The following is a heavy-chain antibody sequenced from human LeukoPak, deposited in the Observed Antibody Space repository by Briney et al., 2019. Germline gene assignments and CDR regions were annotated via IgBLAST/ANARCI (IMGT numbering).Heavy chain of an antibody. J-gene: IGHJ4*02. Sequence: SETLSLTCAVYGGSFSGYYWSWIRQPPGKGLEWIGEINHSGSTNYNPSLKSRVTISVDTSKNQFSLKLSSVTATDTAVYYCARGRSLSVGGSGSLDYWGQGTLVTVSS. D-gene: IGHD1-26*01. CDR2: INHSGST. CDR3: ARGRSLSVGGSGSLDY. CDR1: GGSFSGYY. V-gene: IGHV4-34*01.